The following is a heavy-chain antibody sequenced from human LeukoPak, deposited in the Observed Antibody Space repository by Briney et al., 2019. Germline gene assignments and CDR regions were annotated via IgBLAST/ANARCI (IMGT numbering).Heavy chain of an antibody. CDR2: IYHSGST. Sequence: SETLSLTCSVSGGSISSGYYWGWIRQPPGKGLEWIGSIYHSGSTYYNPSLKSRVTISVDTSKNQFSLKLSSVTAADTAVYYCARVIVVVPAAGSGYFDYWGQGTLVTVSS. CDR3: ARVIVVVPAAGSGYFDY. J-gene: IGHJ4*02. V-gene: IGHV4-38-2*02. CDR1: GGSISSGYY. D-gene: IGHD2-2*01.